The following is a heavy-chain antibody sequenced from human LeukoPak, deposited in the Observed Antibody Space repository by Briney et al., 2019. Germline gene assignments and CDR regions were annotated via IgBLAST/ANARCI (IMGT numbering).Heavy chain of an antibody. CDR2: IYPSDSTT. Sequence: GESLKISCKGSGYTYTNYWIGWARQMPGKGLEWMGTIYPSDSTTRYSPSFQGQVTISADKSFSTAYLQWSSLKASDTGMYYCARRYCSSFACFSPLDYWGQGTLVTVSS. V-gene: IGHV5-51*01. D-gene: IGHD2-2*01. CDR3: ARRYCSSFACFSPLDY. J-gene: IGHJ4*02. CDR1: GYTYTNYW.